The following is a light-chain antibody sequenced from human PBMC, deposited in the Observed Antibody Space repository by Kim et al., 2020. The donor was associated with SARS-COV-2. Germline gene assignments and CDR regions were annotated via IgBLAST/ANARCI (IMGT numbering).Light chain of an antibody. CDR3: QVWDSSSDHQV. CDR1: AIGYKP. J-gene: IGLJ1*01. V-gene: IGLV3-21*04. CDR2: YDT. Sequence: PELKAQITCHGNAIGYKPFPWYQQKPGQAPVVVIYYDTDRPSGIPARFSGSKSGKTATLTISRVEAGDEADYYCQVWDSSSDHQVFGSGTKVTVL.